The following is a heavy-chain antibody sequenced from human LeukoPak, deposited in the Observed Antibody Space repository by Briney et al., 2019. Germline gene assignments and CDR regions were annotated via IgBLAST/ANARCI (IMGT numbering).Heavy chain of an antibody. CDR2: IYYSGST. J-gene: IGHJ4*02. CDR3: ARGPMVRGVMRFDY. D-gene: IGHD3-10*01. Sequence: SETLSLTCTVSGGSISSYYWSWIRQPPGKGLEWIGYIYYSGSTNYNPSLKSRVTISVDTSKNQFSLKLSSVTAADTAVYYCARGPMVRGVMRFDYWGQGTLVTVSS. V-gene: IGHV4-59*12. CDR1: GGSISSYY.